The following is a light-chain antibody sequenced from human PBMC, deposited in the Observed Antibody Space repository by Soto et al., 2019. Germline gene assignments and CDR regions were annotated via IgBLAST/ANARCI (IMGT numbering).Light chain of an antibody. CDR1: QSISTY. Sequence: DIQRAQSPSSLSAFVGDRVTIACRSSQSISTYLNWYQQKPGKAPKLLIYGASTLQSGVPSRFSGSGSGPDFTLTINSLQPEDFATYYCQQTYSTPWTFGQGTKVDIK. J-gene: IGKJ1*01. CDR2: GAS. CDR3: QQTYSTPWT. V-gene: IGKV1-39*01.